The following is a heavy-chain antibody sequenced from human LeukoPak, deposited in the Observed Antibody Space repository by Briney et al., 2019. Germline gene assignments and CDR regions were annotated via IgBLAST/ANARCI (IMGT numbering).Heavy chain of an antibody. J-gene: IGHJ4*02. CDR2: IYYSGST. V-gene: IGHV4-59*01. Sequence: PLETLSLTCTVSGGSISSYYWSWIRQPPGKGLEWIGYIYYSGSTNYNPSLKSRVTISVDTSKNQFSLKLSSVTAADTAVYYCARETGYDFWSGYSTIDYWGQGTLVTVSS. CDR1: GGSISSYY. CDR3: ARETGYDFWSGYSTIDY. D-gene: IGHD3-3*01.